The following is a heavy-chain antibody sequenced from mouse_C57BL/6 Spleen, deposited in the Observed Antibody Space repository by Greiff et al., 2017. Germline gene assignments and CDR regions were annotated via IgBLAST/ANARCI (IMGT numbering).Heavy chain of an antibody. Sequence: VQLQESGPELVKPGASVKISCKASGYAFSSSWMNWVKQRPGKGLEWIGRIYPGDGDTNYNGKFKGKATLTADKSSSTAYMQLSSLTSEDSAVYCCASHGSSLWYFDVWGTGTTVTVSS. CDR2: IYPGDGDT. J-gene: IGHJ1*03. V-gene: IGHV1-82*01. D-gene: IGHD1-1*01. CDR1: GYAFSSSW. CDR3: ASHGSSLWYFDV.